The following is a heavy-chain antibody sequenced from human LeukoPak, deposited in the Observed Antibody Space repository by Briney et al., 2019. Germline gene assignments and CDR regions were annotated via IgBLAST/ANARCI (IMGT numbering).Heavy chain of an antibody. CDR3: ARAARLVARAFDY. D-gene: IGHD6-6*01. J-gene: IGHJ4*02. Sequence: SETLSLTCAVYGGSFSGYYWSWIRQPPGKGLEWIGEVNHSGSTNYNPSLKSRVTISVDTSKNQFSLKLSSVTAADTAVYYCARAARLVARAFDYWGQGTLVTVSS. CDR2: VNHSGST. V-gene: IGHV4-34*01. CDR1: GGSFSGYY.